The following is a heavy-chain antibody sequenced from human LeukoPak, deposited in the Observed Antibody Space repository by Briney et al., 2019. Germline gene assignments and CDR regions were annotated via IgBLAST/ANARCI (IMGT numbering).Heavy chain of an antibody. V-gene: IGHV4-39*01. CDR3: ARLLTMIVVADY. D-gene: IGHD3-22*01. CDR1: GGSISSSSYY. J-gene: IGHJ4*02. Sequence: SETLSLTCTVFGGSISSSSYYWGWIRQPPGKGLEWIGSIYYSGSTYYNPSLKSRVTISVDTSKNQFSLKLSSVTAADTAVYYCARLLTMIVVADYWGQGTLVTVSS. CDR2: IYYSGST.